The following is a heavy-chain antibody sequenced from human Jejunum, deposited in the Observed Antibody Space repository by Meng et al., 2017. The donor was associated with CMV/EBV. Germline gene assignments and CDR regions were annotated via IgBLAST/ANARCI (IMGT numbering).Heavy chain of an antibody. D-gene: IGHD3-16*02. CDR2: ISVGSTVI. CDR1: PFNSHG. V-gene: IGHV3-48*04. Sequence: PFNSHGMNWVRQAPGKGLEWISYISVGSTVIYYADSVRGRFTISRDNAKNSLYLQMNSLRVEDTAVYYCARRGVWGSYRRDDAFDIWGQGKMVTVSS. CDR3: ARRGVWGSYRRDDAFDI. J-gene: IGHJ3*02.